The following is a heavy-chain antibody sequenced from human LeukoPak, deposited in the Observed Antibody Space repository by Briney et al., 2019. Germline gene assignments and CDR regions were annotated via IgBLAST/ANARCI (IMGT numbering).Heavy chain of an antibody. CDR1: GFTFSHYW. CDR2: VDPDGTTT. V-gene: IGHV3-74*01. J-gene: IGHJ6*02. Sequence: GGSLRLSCAASGFTFSHYWMHWVRQAPGEGLVWVSRVDPDGTTTNYADSVTGRFTTSRDNAKNTLYLQMNSLRAEDTALYYCTRVQAGRSGLMDVWGRGTTVTVSS. D-gene: IGHD2-8*02. CDR3: TRVQAGRSGLMDV.